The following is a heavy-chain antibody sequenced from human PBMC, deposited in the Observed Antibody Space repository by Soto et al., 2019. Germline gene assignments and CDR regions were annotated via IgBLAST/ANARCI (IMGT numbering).Heavy chain of an antibody. CDR2: IVPHIGTV. V-gene: IGHV1-69*06. Sequence: QMQLVQSGAEVKKPGSSVKVSCKASGGTLTNFINYPINWVRQAPGQGLEWMGGIVPHIGTVNYAQKVQGRVTSTADKSTGTAYMELSRLLSEETARYYRATRETVGFLRYVDNWGQGTLITVYS. J-gene: IGHJ4*02. CDR3: ATRETVGFLRYVDN. CDR1: GGTLTNFINYP. D-gene: IGHD3-16*01.